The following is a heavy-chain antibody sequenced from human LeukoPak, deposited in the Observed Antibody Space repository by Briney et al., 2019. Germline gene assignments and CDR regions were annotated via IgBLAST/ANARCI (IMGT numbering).Heavy chain of an antibody. D-gene: IGHD6-13*01. CDR3: ARDSIYSSSWGLDY. Sequence: PSETLSLTCTVSGGSISSYYWSWIRQPAGKGLEWIGRIYTSGSTNYNPSLKSRVAMSVDTSKNQFSLKLSSVTAADTAVYYCARDSIYSSSWGLDYWGQGTLVTVSS. V-gene: IGHV4-4*07. CDR1: GGSISSYY. CDR2: IYTSGST. J-gene: IGHJ4*02.